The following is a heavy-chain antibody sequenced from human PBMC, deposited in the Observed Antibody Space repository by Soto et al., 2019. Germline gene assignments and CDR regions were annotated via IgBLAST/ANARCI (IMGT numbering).Heavy chain of an antibody. Sequence: PGGSLRLSCAASGFTFSSYGMHWVRQAPGKGLEWVAVIWYDGSNKYYADSVKGRFTISRDNSKNTLYLQMNSLRAEDTAVYYCARDFYSGSYSGDDAFDIWGQGTMVTVSS. V-gene: IGHV3-33*01. CDR3: ARDFYSGSYSGDDAFDI. J-gene: IGHJ3*02. D-gene: IGHD1-26*01. CDR1: GFTFSSYG. CDR2: IWYDGSNK.